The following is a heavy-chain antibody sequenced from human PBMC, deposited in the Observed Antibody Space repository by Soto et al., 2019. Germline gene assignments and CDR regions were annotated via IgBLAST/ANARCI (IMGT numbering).Heavy chain of an antibody. D-gene: IGHD3-22*01. CDR2: INPITGGT. Sequence: ASVKVSCKASGYTFTSYYIHWVRQAPGQGLEWMGWINPITGGTNYAPKFQGRVTMTRDTSITTAYMELNRLRSDDTAVYYCARNYYDSSDRDYLDYWGQGTPVTVSS. J-gene: IGHJ4*02. CDR3: ARNYYDSSDRDYLDY. CDR1: GYTFTSYY. V-gene: IGHV1-2*02.